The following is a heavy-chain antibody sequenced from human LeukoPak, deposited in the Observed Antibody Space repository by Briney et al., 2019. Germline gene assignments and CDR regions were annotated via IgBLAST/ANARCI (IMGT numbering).Heavy chain of an antibody. CDR2: ITTYNGDT. J-gene: IGHJ5*02. D-gene: IGHD4/OR15-4a*01. V-gene: IGHV1-18*01. CDR1: GYTFTSFG. Sequence: GASVKVSCKASGYTFTSFGITWVRQAPGQGLEWMGWITTYNGDTNYAQKLQGRVTMTTDTSTGTVYMELRSLRSDDTAVYYCAKHGANGGNYFDPWGQGTLVTVSS. CDR3: AKHGANGGNYFDP.